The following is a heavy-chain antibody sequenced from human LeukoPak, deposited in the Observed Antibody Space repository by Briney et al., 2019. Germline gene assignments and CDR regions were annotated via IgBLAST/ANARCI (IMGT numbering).Heavy chain of an antibody. CDR2: ISYSGNT. Sequence: PSETLSLTCTVSGGSISSSSYYWGWIRQPPGKGLEWIGCISYSGNTYYNPSLKSRVTISVDTSKNQFSLKLSSVTAADTALYYCARHRSGYDDRIDYWGQGPLVPVSS. CDR1: GGSISSSSYY. V-gene: IGHV4-39*01. J-gene: IGHJ4*02. D-gene: IGHD5-12*01. CDR3: ARHRSGYDDRIDY.